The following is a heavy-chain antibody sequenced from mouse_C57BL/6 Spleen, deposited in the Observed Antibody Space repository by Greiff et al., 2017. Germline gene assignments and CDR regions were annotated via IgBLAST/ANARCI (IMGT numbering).Heavy chain of an antibody. V-gene: IGHV1-85*01. CDR2: IYPRDGST. J-gene: IGHJ1*03. Sequence: QVQLKESGPELVKPGASVKLSCKASGYTFTSYDINWVKQRPGQGLEWIGWIYPRDGSTKYNEKFKGKATLTVDTSSSTAYMELHSLTSEDSAVYFCARQGFNWDGYFDVWGTGTTVTVSS. CDR1: GYTFTSYD. D-gene: IGHD4-1*01. CDR3: ARQGFNWDGYFDV.